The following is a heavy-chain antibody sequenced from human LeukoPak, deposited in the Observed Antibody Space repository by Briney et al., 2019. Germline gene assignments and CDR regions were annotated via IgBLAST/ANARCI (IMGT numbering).Heavy chain of an antibody. V-gene: IGHV1-2*02. CDR1: GYTFTGYY. CDR3: ARVRWLKYYYYYYMDV. D-gene: IGHD4-23*01. CDR2: INPNSGGT. J-gene: IGHJ6*03. Sequence: GASVKVSCKASGYTFTGYYMHWARQAPGQGLEWMGWINPNSGGTNYAQKFQGRVTMTRDTSISTAYMELSRLRSDDTAVYYCARVRWLKYYYYYYMDVWGKGTTVTISS.